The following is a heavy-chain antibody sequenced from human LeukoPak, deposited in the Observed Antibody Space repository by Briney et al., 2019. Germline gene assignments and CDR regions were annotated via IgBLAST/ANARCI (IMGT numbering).Heavy chain of an antibody. CDR3: ASISGYHADDAFDI. V-gene: IGHV4-59*01. D-gene: IGHD3-22*01. CDR2: IYYSGST. J-gene: IGHJ3*02. CDR1: GGSLSSYY. Sequence: SETLSLTCTVSGGSLSSYYWSWIWQPPEKGLEWIGYIYYSGSTNYTPPLKSRVTISVDTSKNQFSLKLSSVNAADTAVYYCASISGYHADDAFDIWGKGTMVTVSS.